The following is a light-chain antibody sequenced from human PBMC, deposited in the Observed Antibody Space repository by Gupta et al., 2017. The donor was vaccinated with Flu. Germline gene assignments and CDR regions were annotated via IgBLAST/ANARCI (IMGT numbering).Light chain of an antibody. CDR3: QHYTSLSLT. Sequence: PSTLSASVGDRVTITCRASQSFSTWVAWYQQKPGKAPKLLIYKTSSLESGVPSRFSGSGSGTEFTLTINSLQPDDFATYYCQHYTSLSLTFGQGTKVEI. V-gene: IGKV1-5*03. CDR2: KTS. CDR1: QSFSTW. J-gene: IGKJ1*01.